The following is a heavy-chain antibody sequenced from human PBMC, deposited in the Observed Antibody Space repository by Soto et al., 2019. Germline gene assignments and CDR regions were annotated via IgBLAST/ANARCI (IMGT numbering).Heavy chain of an antibody. CDR3: ARQGRGYCSGGSCHRFDY. CDR1: GEKVTGHY. V-gene: IGHV4-34*01. Sequence: LETLSLTCCFSGEKVTGHYLTLIRPSPEKGLEWIGEINHTGSTNYNPSLKSRVTISVDTSKNQFSLKLSSVTAADTAVYYCARQGRGYCSGGSCHRFDYWGQGTLVTVSS. CDR2: INHTGST. J-gene: IGHJ4*02. D-gene: IGHD2-15*01.